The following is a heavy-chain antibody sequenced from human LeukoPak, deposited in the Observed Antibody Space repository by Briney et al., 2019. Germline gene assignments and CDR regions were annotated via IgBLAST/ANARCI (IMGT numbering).Heavy chain of an antibody. CDR2: IYYSGST. CDR3: ARGKNPLEVSLGY. J-gene: IGHJ4*02. Sequence: SETLSPTCTVSGGSMSSYYWSWVRQPPGKGLEWIGYIYYSGSTNYNPSLKSRVTISVDTSKNQFSLKLSSVTAADTAVYYCARGKNPLEVSLGYWGQGTLVTVSS. D-gene: IGHD7-27*01. CDR1: GGSMSSYY. V-gene: IGHV4-59*01.